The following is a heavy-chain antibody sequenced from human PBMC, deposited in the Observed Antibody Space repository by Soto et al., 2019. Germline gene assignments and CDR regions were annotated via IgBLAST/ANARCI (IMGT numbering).Heavy chain of an antibody. Sequence: SETLSLTCTVSGGSISSSSYYWGWIRQPPGKGLEWIGSIYYSGSTYYNPSLKSRVTISVDTSKNQFSLKLSSVTAADTAVYYCASRMRSGDYCQHWGQGTLVTVSS. V-gene: IGHV4-39*01. CDR1: GGSISSSSYY. CDR3: ASRMRSGDYCQH. CDR2: IYYSGST. J-gene: IGHJ1*01.